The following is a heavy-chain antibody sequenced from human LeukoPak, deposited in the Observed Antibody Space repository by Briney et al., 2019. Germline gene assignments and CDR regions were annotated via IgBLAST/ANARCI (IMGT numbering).Heavy chain of an antibody. CDR1: GFTFSSYE. Sequence: GGSLRLSCAASGFTFSSYEMNWVRQAPGKGLEGVSYISSSGSTIYYADSVKGRFTISRDNAKNSLYLQMNSLRAEDTAVYYCAKAGSSWYENWFDPWGQGTLVTVSS. CDR3: AKAGSSWYENWFDP. J-gene: IGHJ5*02. D-gene: IGHD6-13*01. V-gene: IGHV3-48*03. CDR2: ISSSGSTI.